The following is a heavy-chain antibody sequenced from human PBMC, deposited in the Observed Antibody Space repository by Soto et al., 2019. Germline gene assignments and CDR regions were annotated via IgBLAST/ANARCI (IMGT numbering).Heavy chain of an antibody. CDR3: ARVLYPNYDFWSGYSYGMDV. CDR2: INPSGGST. J-gene: IGHJ6*02. V-gene: IGHV1-46*01. Sequence: ASVKVACKASGYTFTSYYMHWVRQAPGQGLEWMGIINPSGGSTSYEQKFQGRVTMTRDTSTSTVYMELSSLRSEDTAVYYCARVLYPNYDFWSGYSYGMDVWGQGTTVTVSS. D-gene: IGHD3-3*01. CDR1: GYTFTSYY.